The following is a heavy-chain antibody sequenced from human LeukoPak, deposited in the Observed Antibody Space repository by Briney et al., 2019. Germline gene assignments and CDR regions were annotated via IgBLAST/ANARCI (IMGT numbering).Heavy chain of an antibody. D-gene: IGHD5-18*01. CDR3: AGRPTGYSSGYIH. J-gene: IGHJ4*02. CDR2: ISGSAHKI. CDR1: GFTFSSYG. Sequence: GGSLRLSCAASGFTFSSYGMSWVRQAPGKGLDWVSVISGSAHKIRYADSVKGRFTISRDNSENIVYLQMNNLRVEDTAVYYCAGRPTGYSSGYIHWGQGTLVTVSS. V-gene: IGHV3-23*01.